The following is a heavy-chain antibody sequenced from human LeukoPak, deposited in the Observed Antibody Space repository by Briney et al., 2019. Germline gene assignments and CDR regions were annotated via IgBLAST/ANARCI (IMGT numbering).Heavy chain of an antibody. CDR2: INGDGSNT. V-gene: IGHV3-74*01. D-gene: IGHD7-27*01. J-gene: IGHJ4*02. Sequence: PGGSLRLSCGASGFTFSTYWMNWVRQAPGKGLVWVSQINGDGSNTNYADSVKGRFTISRDNSKNTLYVQMNSLRAEDTAVYYCANPTLGWGQGTLVTVSS. CDR3: ANPTLG. CDR1: GFTFSTYW.